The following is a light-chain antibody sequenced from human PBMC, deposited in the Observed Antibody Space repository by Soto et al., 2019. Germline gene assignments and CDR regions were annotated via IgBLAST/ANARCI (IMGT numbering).Light chain of an antibody. CDR2: GNS. J-gene: IGLJ2*01. CDR3: HSYDSSLSGVV. CDR1: SSNIGAGYD. V-gene: IGLV1-40*01. Sequence: QSVLTQPPSVSGAPGQRVTISCTGSSSNIGAGYDVHWYQQFPGTAPKLLMHGNSNRPSGVPDRFSGSKSATSASLPITGLHAEDEADYYCHSYDSSLSGVVFGGGTKLTVL.